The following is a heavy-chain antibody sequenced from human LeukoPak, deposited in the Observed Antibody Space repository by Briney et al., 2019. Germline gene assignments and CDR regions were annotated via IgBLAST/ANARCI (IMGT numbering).Heavy chain of an antibody. Sequence: ASVKVSCKASGYTFTGYYMHWVRQAPGQGLEWMGWINPNSGGTNYAQKFQGWVTMTRDTSISTAYMELSRLRSDDTAVYYCARDDDYGAPGDYWGQGTLVTVSS. D-gene: IGHD4-17*01. CDR1: GYTFTGYY. CDR2: INPNSGGT. J-gene: IGHJ4*02. V-gene: IGHV1-2*04. CDR3: ARDDDYGAPGDY.